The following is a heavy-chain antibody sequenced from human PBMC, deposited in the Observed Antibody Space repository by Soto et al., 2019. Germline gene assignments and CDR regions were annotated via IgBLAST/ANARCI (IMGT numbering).Heavy chain of an antibody. Sequence: QVQLVESGGGVVQPGRSLRLSCAASGFTFSSYGMHWVRQAPSKGLEWVAGIWYDGSNKYYADSVKGRFTISRDNSKNSLYLQMNSLRAEDTAVSFCARDGSSNHYYYYGMDVWGQGTTVTVSS. CDR3: ARDGSSNHYYYYGMDV. CDR2: IWYDGSNK. D-gene: IGHD6-13*01. V-gene: IGHV3-33*01. J-gene: IGHJ6*02. CDR1: GFTFSSYG.